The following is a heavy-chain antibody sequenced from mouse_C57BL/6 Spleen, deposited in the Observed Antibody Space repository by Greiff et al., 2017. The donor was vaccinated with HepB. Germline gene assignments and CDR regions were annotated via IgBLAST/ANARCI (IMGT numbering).Heavy chain of an antibody. V-gene: IGHV1-55*01. CDR1: GYTFTSYW. CDR2: IYPGSGST. D-gene: IGHD1-1*01. J-gene: IGHJ4*01. Sequence: QVQLQQPGAELVKPGASVKMSCKASGYTFTSYWITWVKQRPGQGLEWIGDIYPGSGSTNYNEKFKSKATLTVDTSSSTAYMQRSSLTSEDSAVYYCARSYYGTYAMDYWGQGTSVTVSS. CDR3: ARSYYGTYAMDY.